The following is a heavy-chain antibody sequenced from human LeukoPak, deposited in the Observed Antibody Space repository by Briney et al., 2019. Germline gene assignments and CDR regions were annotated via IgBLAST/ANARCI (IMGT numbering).Heavy chain of an antibody. CDR1: GYSISSSNW. Sequence: SETLSLTCAVSGYSISSSNWWGWIRQPAGKGLEWIGRIYSSGSTNYNPSLKSRVTISLDTSKNQFSLKLSSVTAADTAVYYCARQYSDILTGYHRGELYWYFDLWGRGTLVTVSS. CDR2: IYSSGST. D-gene: IGHD3-9*01. CDR3: ARQYSDILTGYHRGELYWYFDL. V-gene: IGHV4-38-2*01. J-gene: IGHJ2*01.